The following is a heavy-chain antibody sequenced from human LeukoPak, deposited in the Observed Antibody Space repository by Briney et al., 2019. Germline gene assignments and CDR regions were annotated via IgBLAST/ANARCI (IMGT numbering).Heavy chain of an antibody. Sequence: PGRSLRLFCAASGFTFSSYAMHWVRQAPGKGLEWVAVISYDGSNKYYADSVKGRFTISRDNSKNTLYLQMNSLRAEDTAVYYCARETEDGYNYVNYWGQGTLVTVSS. J-gene: IGHJ4*02. D-gene: IGHD5-24*01. CDR2: ISYDGSNK. CDR1: GFTFSSYA. CDR3: ARETEDGYNYVNY. V-gene: IGHV3-30-3*01.